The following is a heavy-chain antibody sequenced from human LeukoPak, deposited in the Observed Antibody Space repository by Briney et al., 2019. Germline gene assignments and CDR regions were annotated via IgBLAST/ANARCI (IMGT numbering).Heavy chain of an antibody. D-gene: IGHD6-19*01. CDR1: GGSISSGSYY. CDR3: ARDNSSGWYKNGWYFDL. V-gene: IGHV4-61*02. J-gene: IGHJ2*01. CDR2: IYTSGST. Sequence: SETLSLTCTVSGGSISSGSYYWSWIRQPAGKGLEWIGRIYTSGSTNYNPSLKSRVTISVDTSKNQFSLKLSSVTAADTAVYYCARDNSSGWYKNGWYFDLWGRGTLVTVSS.